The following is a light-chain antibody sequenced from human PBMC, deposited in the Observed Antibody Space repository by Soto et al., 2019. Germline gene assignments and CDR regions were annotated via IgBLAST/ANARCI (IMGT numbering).Light chain of an antibody. V-gene: IGLV2-11*01. CDR3: CSYTGTFTDVV. CDR2: DAN. J-gene: IGLJ2*01. CDR1: SSDVGYYKY. Sequence: QSALTQPRSVSESPGQSVTISCTGTSSDVGYYKYISWYQHHPGKAPKLMIYDANKRPSGVPDRFSGSKSGNMASLTISGLQAEDEADYYCCSYTGTFTDVVFGGGTKLTVL.